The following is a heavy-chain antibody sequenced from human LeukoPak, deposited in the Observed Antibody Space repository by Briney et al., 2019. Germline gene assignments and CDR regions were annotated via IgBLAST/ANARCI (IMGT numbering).Heavy chain of an antibody. CDR1: GGSFSGYY. CDR2: INHSGST. CDR3: AAAGTSCRDY. V-gene: IGHV4-34*01. D-gene: IGHD2-2*01. Sequence: SETLSLTCAVYGGSFSGYYWSWIRQPPGKGLEWIGEINHSGSTNYNPSLKSRVTISVDTSKNQFSLKLSSVTAADTAVYYCAAAGTSCRDYWGQGTLVTVSS. J-gene: IGHJ4*02.